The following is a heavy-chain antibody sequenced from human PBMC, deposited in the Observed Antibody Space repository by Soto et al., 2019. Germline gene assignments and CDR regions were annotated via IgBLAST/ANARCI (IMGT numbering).Heavy chain of an antibody. CDR2: IIPILGIA. J-gene: IGHJ4*02. CDR1: GGTFSSYT. Sequence: QVQLVQSGAEVKKPGSSVKVSCKASGGTFSSYTISWVRQAPGQGLEWMGRIIPILGIANYAQKFQGRVTITADKSTGTAYMELSSLRSEDTAVYYCARARGGKENIDYWGQGTLVTVSS. D-gene: IGHD3-16*01. V-gene: IGHV1-69*02. CDR3: ARARGGKENIDY.